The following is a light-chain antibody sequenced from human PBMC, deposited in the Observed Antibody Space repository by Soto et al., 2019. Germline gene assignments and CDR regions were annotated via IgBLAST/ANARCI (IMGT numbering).Light chain of an antibody. CDR3: QTWGTSGPWV. CDR1: SGNSSYA. V-gene: IGLV4-69*01. Sequence: QSVLTQSPSASASLGASVKLTCTLSSGNSSYAIAWHQQQPEKGPRYLMKLNSDGRHSKVDGIPDRFSGSSSGAERYLTIARLQCEDEDDYYCQTWGTSGPWVFGGGTKLTVL. CDR2: LNSDGRH. J-gene: IGLJ3*02.